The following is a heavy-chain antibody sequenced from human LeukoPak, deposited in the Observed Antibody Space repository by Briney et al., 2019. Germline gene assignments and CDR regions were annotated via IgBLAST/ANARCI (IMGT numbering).Heavy chain of an antibody. CDR3: ARGNYDILTGYYYPMDY. Sequence: SSETLSLTCAVSGGSISSSNWWSWVRQPPGKGLEWIGEIYHSGSTNYNPSLKSRVTISVDKSKNQFSLKLSSVTAADTAVYYCARGNYDILTGYYYPMDYWGQGTLVTVSS. CDR2: IYHSGST. J-gene: IGHJ4*02. CDR1: GGSISSSNW. V-gene: IGHV4-4*02. D-gene: IGHD3-9*01.